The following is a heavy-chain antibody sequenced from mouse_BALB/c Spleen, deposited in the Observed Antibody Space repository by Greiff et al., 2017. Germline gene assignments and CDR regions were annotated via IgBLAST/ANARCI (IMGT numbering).Heavy chain of an antibody. Sequence: VMLVESGPELVKPGASVKISCKASGYAFSSSWMNWVKQRPGQGLEWIGRIYPGDGDTNYNGKFKGKATLTADKSSSTAYMQLSSLTSVDSAVYFCARTPWDGFAYWGQGTLVTVSA. CDR2: IYPGDGDT. D-gene: IGHD4-1*01. CDR3: ARTPWDGFAY. CDR1: GYAFSSSW. V-gene: IGHV1-82*01. J-gene: IGHJ3*01.